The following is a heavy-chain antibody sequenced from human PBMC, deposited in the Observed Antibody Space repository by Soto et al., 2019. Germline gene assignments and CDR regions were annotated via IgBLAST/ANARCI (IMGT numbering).Heavy chain of an antibody. CDR3: ARASNKRGYSYGPDY. CDR1: GGSISSGGYS. CDR2: IYHSGSI. D-gene: IGHD5-18*01. Sequence: SETLSLTCAVSGGSISSGGYSWSWIRQPPGKGLEWIGYIYHSGSIYYNPSLKSRVTISVDRSKNQFSLKLSSVTAADTAVYYCARASNKRGYSYGPDYWDQGTLVTVSS. V-gene: IGHV4-30-2*01. J-gene: IGHJ4*02.